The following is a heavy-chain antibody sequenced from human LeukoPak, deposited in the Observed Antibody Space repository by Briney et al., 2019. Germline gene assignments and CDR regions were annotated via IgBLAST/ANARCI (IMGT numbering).Heavy chain of an antibody. CDR2: ISWNSGNM. J-gene: IGHJ3*02. Sequence: PGGSLRLSCAASGFTFDDYAMHWVRQAPGKGLEWVSGISWNSGNMGYADSVKGRFTISRDNSKNSQYLQMNSLRPEDTALYYCAGSSVNGHAFDIWGQGTMVTVSS. V-gene: IGHV3-9*01. D-gene: IGHD4-17*01. CDR3: AGSSVNGHAFDI. CDR1: GFTFDDYA.